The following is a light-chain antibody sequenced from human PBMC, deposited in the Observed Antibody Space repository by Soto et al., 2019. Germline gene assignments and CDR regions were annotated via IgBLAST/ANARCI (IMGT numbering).Light chain of an antibody. V-gene: IGLV2-8*01. CDR1: SSDVGGYNY. CDR2: EVS. Sequence: QSVLTQPPSASGSPGQSVTISCTGTSSDVGGYNYVSWYQQYPGKAPKLMIYEVSKRPSGVPDRFSGSKSGNTASLTVSGLQAEDEADYYCRSYAGSNSVVFGGGTKLTVL. J-gene: IGLJ2*01. CDR3: RSYAGSNSVV.